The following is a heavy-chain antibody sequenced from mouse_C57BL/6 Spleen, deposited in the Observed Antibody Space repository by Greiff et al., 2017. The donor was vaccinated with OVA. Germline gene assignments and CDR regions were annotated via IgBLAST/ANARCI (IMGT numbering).Heavy chain of an antibody. D-gene: IGHD1-1*01. Sequence: QVQLKESGPGLVAPSPSLSITCTVSGFSLTSYGVHWVRQPPGKGLEWLVVIWSDGSTTYNSALNSRLSISKDNSKSQVFLKMNSLQTDDTAMYYCARHYYGSSYWYFDVWGTGTTVTVSS. CDR3: ARHYYGSSYWYFDV. CDR1: GFSLTSYG. CDR2: IWSDGST. V-gene: IGHV2-6-1*01. J-gene: IGHJ1*03.